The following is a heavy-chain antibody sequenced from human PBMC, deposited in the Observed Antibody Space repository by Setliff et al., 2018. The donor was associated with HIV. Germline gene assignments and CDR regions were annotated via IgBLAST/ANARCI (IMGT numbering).Heavy chain of an antibody. D-gene: IGHD6-19*01. J-gene: IGHJ4*02. CDR2: SYHTGST. V-gene: IGHV4-38-2*01. Sequence: PSETLSLTCAVFGYSISSGNYWGWIRQPPGKGLEWIGSSYHTGSTYYNPSLRSRVTISVDTSKNQFSLKLTSVTAADTAVYYCARGQEVYSSGYPDWGQGTLVTVS. CDR1: GYSISSGNY. CDR3: ARGQEVYSSGYPD.